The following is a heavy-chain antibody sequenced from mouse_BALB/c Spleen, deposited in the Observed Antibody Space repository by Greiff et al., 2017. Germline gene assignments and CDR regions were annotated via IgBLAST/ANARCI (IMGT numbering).Heavy chain of an antibody. CDR1: GFTFSSFG. D-gene: IGHD1-1*01. CDR3: ARVLRYYAMDY. V-gene: IGHV5-17*02. J-gene: IGHJ4*01. CDR2: ISSGSSTI. Sequence: EVKVVESGGGLVQPGGSRKLSCAASGFTFSSFGMHWVRQAPEKGLEWVAYISSGSSTIYYADTVKGRFTISRDNPKNTLFLQMTSLRSEDTAMYYCARVLRYYAMDYWGQGTSVTVSS.